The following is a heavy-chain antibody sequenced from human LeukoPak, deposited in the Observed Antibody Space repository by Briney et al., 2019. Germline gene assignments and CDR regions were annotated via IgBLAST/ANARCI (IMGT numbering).Heavy chain of an antibody. V-gene: IGHV4-34*01. Sequence: SETLSLTCAVYGGCFSGYYWSWIRQPPGKGLEWIGEINHSGSTNYNPSLKSRVTISVDTSKNQFSLKLSSVTAADTAVYYCARGQYKWFGQRPSNYFDYWGQGTLVTVSS. CDR3: ARGQYKWFGQRPSNYFDY. CDR1: GGCFSGYY. D-gene: IGHD3-10*01. CDR2: INHSGST. J-gene: IGHJ4*02.